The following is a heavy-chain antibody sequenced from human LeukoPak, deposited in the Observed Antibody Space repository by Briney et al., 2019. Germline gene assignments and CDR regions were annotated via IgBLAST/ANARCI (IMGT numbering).Heavy chain of an antibody. V-gene: IGHV3-66*02. CDR3: ATTRGGYSLMDYYYMDV. Sequence: GSLRLSCAASGFTVSSNYMSWVRQAPGKGLEWVSVIYSGGSTYYADSVKGRFTISRDNSKNTLYLQMNSLRAEDTAVYYCATTRGGYSLMDYYYMDVWGKGTTVTVSS. CDR1: GFTVSSNY. J-gene: IGHJ6*03. CDR2: IYSGGST. D-gene: IGHD5-18*01.